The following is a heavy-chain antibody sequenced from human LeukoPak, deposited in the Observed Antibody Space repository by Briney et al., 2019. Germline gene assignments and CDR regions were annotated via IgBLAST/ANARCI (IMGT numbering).Heavy chain of an antibody. D-gene: IGHD3-10*01. Sequence: GGSLRLSCADSGFTFRSYAMHWVRQTPGKGLEWVAVIWNDGSNKYYADSVKGRFTISRDNSKNTLYLQMNSLRAEDTAVYSCARASGPFDYWGQGTLVTISS. CDR3: ARASGPFDY. CDR2: IWNDGSNK. V-gene: IGHV3-33*08. CDR1: GFTFRSYA. J-gene: IGHJ4*02.